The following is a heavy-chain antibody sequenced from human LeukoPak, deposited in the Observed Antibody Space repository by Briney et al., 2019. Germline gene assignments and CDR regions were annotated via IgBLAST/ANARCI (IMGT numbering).Heavy chain of an antibody. J-gene: IGHJ5*02. D-gene: IGHD2-8*01. CDR3: ARARAEENKWVEFDT. CDR1: GFTFSSYA. CDR2: MYASGVT. V-gene: IGHV3-53*01. Sequence: GGSLRLSCAASGFTFSSYAMSWVRQAPGKGLEWVSLMYASGVTHYADSVKGRFTISRDNAKNTVYLQMNSLRDEDTAMYFCARARAEENKWVEFDTWGQGTMVTVSS.